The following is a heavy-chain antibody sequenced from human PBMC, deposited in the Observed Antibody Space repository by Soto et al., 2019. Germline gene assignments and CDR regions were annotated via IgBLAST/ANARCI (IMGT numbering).Heavy chain of an antibody. CDR1: GFTFSSYS. J-gene: IGHJ5*02. CDR3: SREIILTRGFDP. V-gene: IGHV3-21*01. D-gene: IGHD7-27*01. CDR2: ISSSSSYI. Sequence: GGSLRLSCAASGFTFSSYSMNWVRQAPGKGLEWVSSISSSSSYIYYADSVKGRFTISRDNAKNSLYLQMNSLKAEDTAGYYWSREIILTRGFDPWGQGTLVTVSS.